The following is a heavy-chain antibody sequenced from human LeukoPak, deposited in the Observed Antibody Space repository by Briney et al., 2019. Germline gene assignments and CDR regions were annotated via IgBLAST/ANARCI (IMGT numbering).Heavy chain of an antibody. V-gene: IGHV3-23*01. J-gene: IGHJ3*01. CDR2: ITGSGGRT. CDR3: AKDPNGDYIGAFDF. CDR1: GFTFSNYA. D-gene: IGHD4-17*01. Sequence: GGSLRLSCGAFGFTFSNYALIWVRQASGKGLEWVSAITGSGGRTYYTNSVKGRFTISRDNSRNTLFLQMNSLRVEDTAVYYCAKDPNGDYIGAFDFWGQGTMVTVSS.